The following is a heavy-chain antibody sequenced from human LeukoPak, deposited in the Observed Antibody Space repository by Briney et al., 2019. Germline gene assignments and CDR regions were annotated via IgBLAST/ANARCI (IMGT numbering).Heavy chain of an antibody. V-gene: IGHV4-39*07. CDR1: GGSISSSSYY. D-gene: IGHD2-2*01. CDR2: IYYSGST. Sequence: PSETLSLTCTVSGGSISSSSYYWGWIRQPPGKGLEWIGSIYYSGSTYYNPSLKSRVTISVDTSKNQFSLKLSSVTAADTAVYYCARGGDVVVPAAMPALLLWGQGTLVTVSS. J-gene: IGHJ4*02. CDR3: ARGGDVVVPAAMPALLL.